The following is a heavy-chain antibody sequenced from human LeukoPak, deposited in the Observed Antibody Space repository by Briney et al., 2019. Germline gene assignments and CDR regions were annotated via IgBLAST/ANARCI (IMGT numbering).Heavy chain of an antibody. Sequence: ASVKVSCKASGGAFSSYAISWVRQAPGQGLEWMGGIIPISGTANHAQKFQGRVTITADESTSTAYMELSSLRFEETAVYYCAGSDILWEPRFDPWGQGTLVTVSS. J-gene: IGHJ5*02. CDR2: IIPISGTA. CDR3: AGSDILWEPRFDP. CDR1: GGAFSSYA. V-gene: IGHV1-69*13. D-gene: IGHD3-9*01.